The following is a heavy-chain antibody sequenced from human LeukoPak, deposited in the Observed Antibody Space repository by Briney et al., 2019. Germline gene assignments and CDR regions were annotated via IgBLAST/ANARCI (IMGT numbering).Heavy chain of an antibody. J-gene: IGHJ6*02. CDR3: AREGYYGSGSPYGMDV. Sequence: GASVKVSCKASGGTISSYAISWVRQAAGQGLEWRGGIIPIFGTANYAQKFQGRVTTTADESTSTAYMELSSLRSEDTAVYYCAREGYYGSGSPYGMDVWGQGTTVTVSS. CDR1: GGTISSYA. V-gene: IGHV1-69*13. CDR2: IIPIFGTA. D-gene: IGHD3-10*01.